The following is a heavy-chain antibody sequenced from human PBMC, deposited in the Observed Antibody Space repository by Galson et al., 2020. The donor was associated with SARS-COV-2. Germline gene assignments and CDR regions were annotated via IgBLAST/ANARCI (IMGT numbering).Heavy chain of an antibody. CDR3: ARDGDVRTILGVAADPNWFDP. J-gene: IGHJ5*02. CDR2: IKHDGSEN. D-gene: IGHD3-3*01. V-gene: IGHV3-7*03. CDR1: GFTFSSYW. Sequence: GGSLRLSCTASGFTFSSYWMSWVRQAPGQGMEREANIKHDGSENYYVDSGQDRFTISRDNATNSLYLQKNSLRAEDKAVYYCARDGDVRTILGVAADPNWFDPWGQGTVVTVSS.